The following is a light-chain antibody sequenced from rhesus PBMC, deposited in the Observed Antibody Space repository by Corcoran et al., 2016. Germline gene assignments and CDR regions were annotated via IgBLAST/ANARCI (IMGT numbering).Light chain of an antibody. Sequence: DIQMTQSPSSLSASVGDRVTITCRASQGISSWLAWYQQKPGKAPKLLIYKASSLQSGGPSRFSGSESGTDFTLTISSLKPEDFATYYCQQYNSAPVTFGQGTKVEIK. CDR1: QGISSW. CDR2: KAS. J-gene: IGKJ1*01. V-gene: IGKV1-21*01. CDR3: QQYNSAPVT.